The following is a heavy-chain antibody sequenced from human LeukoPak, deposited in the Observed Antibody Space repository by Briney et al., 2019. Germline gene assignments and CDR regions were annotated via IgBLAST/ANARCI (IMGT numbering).Heavy chain of an antibody. D-gene: IGHD6-13*01. J-gene: IGHJ4*02. CDR2: IIPIFGTA. CDR3: ARDPLAYSSSWYFGY. CDR1: GGTFSSYA. Sequence: GASVKVSCKASGGTFSSYAISWVRQTPGQGLEWMGGIIPIFGTANYAQKFQGRVTITADESTSTAYMELSSLRSEDTAVYYCARDPLAYSSSWYFGYWGQGILVTVSS. V-gene: IGHV1-69*13.